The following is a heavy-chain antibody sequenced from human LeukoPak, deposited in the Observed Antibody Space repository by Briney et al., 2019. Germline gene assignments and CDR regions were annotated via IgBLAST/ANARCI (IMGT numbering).Heavy chain of an antibody. CDR3: GRLYDSSGSSVY. D-gene: IGHD3-22*01. J-gene: IGHJ4*02. V-gene: IGHV4-39*01. CDR2: IYYSGST. CDR1: GGSISSSSYY. Sequence: PSETLSLTCTVSGGSISSSSYYWGWIRQPPGKGLEWIGSIYYSGSTYYNPSLKSRVTISVDTSKNQFSLKLSSVTAADTAVYYCGRLYDSSGSSVYWGQGTLVTVSS.